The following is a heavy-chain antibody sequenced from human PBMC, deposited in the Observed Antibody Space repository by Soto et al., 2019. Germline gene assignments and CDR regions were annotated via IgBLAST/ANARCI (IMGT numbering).Heavy chain of an antibody. J-gene: IGHJ5*02. CDR3: ARVRNWFDP. V-gene: IGHV3-7*04. CDR1: GFSFSDYS. Sequence: EVQLVESGGGLVQPGGSLRLSCAASGFSFSDYSMAWVRQAPGKGLEWVANLDQGGGEKHHGDSVKGRFTISRDNAKNSLYLQINSLRAGDTAVYYVARVRNWFDPGGQGTLVTVSS. CDR2: LDQGGGEK.